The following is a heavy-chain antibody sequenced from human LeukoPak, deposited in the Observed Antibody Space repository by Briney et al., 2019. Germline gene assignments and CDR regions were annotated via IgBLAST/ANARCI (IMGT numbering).Heavy chain of an antibody. CDR2: IRSTGGST. J-gene: IGHJ3*01. D-gene: IGHD5-12*01. Sequence: GGSLRLSCAASGFTFSSWSMSWARQAPGKGLEWASAIRSTGGSTYYADSVKGRFTISRDNSKTTLYLQMNSLRAEDTAVYYCAKDLSELRSSAVDVWGQGTMVTVSS. CDR3: AKDLSELRSSAVDV. CDR1: GFTFSSWS. V-gene: IGHV3-23*01.